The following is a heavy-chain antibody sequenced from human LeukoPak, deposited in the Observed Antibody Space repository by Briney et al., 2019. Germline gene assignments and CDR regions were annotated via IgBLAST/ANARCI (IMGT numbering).Heavy chain of an antibody. D-gene: IGHD6-19*01. V-gene: IGHV3-23*01. Sequence: GGSLRLSCAASGFTFSTYAMSWVRQAPGKGLEWVSAISADTVRTYYADSVRGCFTISRDNSRNTLYLQVNSLRADETALYYCARGGIVVAGFDYWGQGTLVTVSS. J-gene: IGHJ4*02. CDR1: GFTFSTYA. CDR3: ARGGIVVAGFDY. CDR2: ISADTVRT.